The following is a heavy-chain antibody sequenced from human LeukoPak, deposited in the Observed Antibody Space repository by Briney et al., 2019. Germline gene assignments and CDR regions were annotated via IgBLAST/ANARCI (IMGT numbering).Heavy chain of an antibody. V-gene: IGHV1-69*10. D-gene: IGHD5-18*01. J-gene: IGHJ6*03. CDR1: GGTFSDYA. CDR2: FIPVLGTA. Sequence: SVKVSCKASGGTFSDYALNWVRQAPGQGLEWMGVFIPVLGTANSTQNFQDRVSITADISTHTVYMELSSLKSEDTAVYFCARDRGYSYAKKSSNYYYMDVWGKGTTVTISS. CDR3: ARDRGYSYAKKSSNYYYMDV.